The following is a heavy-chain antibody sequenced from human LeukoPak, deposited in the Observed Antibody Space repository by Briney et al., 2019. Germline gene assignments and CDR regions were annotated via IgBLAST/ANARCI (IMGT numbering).Heavy chain of an antibody. V-gene: IGHV3-7*01. CDR3: ARDYGDQYGMDV. D-gene: IGHD4-17*01. CDR2: IKQDGSEK. J-gene: IGHJ6*02. Sequence: GGSLRLSCAASGFTFSSYAMHWVRQAPGKGLEWVANIKQDGSEKYYVDSVKGRFTISRDNAKNSLYLQMNSLRAEDTAVYYCARDYGDQYGMDVWGQGTTVTVSS. CDR1: GFTFSSYA.